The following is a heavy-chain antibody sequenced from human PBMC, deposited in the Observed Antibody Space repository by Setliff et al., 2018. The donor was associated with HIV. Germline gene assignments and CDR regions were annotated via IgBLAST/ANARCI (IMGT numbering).Heavy chain of an antibody. CDR1: GYSISSGYY. CDR3: ASHANTVTTVFVDYFDY. Sequence: SETLSLTCAVSGYSISSGYYWGWIRQPPGKGLEWIGSIYQTGVTYYNPSLKSRVTISVDTSKNQFSLNLSSVTAADTAIYYCASHANTVTTVFVDYFDYWGQGTLVTVSS. V-gene: IGHV4-38-2*01. CDR2: IYQTGVT. J-gene: IGHJ4*02. D-gene: IGHD4-17*01.